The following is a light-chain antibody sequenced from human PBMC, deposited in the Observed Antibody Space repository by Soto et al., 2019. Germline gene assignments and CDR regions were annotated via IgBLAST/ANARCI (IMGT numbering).Light chain of an antibody. CDR2: GAS. J-gene: IGKJ1*01. CDR1: QSVSSN. V-gene: IGKV3-15*01. CDR3: QQYNNWRT. Sequence: EIVMTQSPATLSVSPGERATLSCRASQSVSSNLAWYQQKPGQAPRLLIYGASTRATGIPARFSGSGSGTDFTPAISSLQSEEFALYYCQQYNNWRTFGQGTKVEIK.